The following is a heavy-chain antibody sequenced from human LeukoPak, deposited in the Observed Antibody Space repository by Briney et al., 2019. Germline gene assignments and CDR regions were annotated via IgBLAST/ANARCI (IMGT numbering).Heavy chain of an antibody. V-gene: IGHV4-4*02. J-gene: IGHJ5*02. CDR1: GGSISSSNW. CDR3: ARDAIDYDWFDP. Sequence: KTSETLSLTCAVSGGSISSSNWWSWVRQPPGKGLEWIGEIYHSGGTNYNPSLKSRVTISVDKSKNQFSLKLSSVTAADTAVYYCARDAIDYDWFDPWGQGTLVTVSS. CDR2: IYHSGGT. D-gene: IGHD4-17*01.